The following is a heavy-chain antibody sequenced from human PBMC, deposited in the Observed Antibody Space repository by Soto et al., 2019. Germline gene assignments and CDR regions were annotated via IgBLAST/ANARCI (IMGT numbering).Heavy chain of an antibody. V-gene: IGHV3-15*07. CDR2: IKSKTDGGTT. CDR3: ARSPPGVAGRYYFDF. D-gene: IGHD6-6*01. J-gene: IGHJ4*02. Sequence: GGSLRLSCAASGFTFSNAWMNWVRQAPGKGLEWVGRIKSKTDGGTTDYAAPVKGRFAISRDNSKNSLYLQMHSLRAEDTAVYFCARSPPGVAGRYYFDFWGQGTLVTVSS. CDR1: GFTFSNAW.